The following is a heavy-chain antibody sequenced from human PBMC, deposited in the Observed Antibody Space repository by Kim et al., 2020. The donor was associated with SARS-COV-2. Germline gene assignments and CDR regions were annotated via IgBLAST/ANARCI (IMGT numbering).Heavy chain of an antibody. D-gene: IGHD2-2*01. CDR3: AKAPYIVVVPAAIYYYGMDV. CDR2: ISYDGSNK. Sequence: GGSLRLSCAASGFTFSSYGMHWVRQAPGKGLEWVAVISYDGSNKYYADSVKGRFTISRDNSKNTLYLQMNSLRAEDTAVYYCAKAPYIVVVPAAIYYYGMDVCGQGTTVTVSS. J-gene: IGHJ6*02. CDR1: GFTFSSYG. V-gene: IGHV3-30*18.